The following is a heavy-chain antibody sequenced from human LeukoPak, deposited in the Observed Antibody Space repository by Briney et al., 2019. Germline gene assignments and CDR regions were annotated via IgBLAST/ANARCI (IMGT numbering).Heavy chain of an antibody. V-gene: IGHV7-4-1*02. CDR1: GYTFTSYA. CDR2: INTNTGNP. CDR3: ARASLLLWFGELSSDAFDI. Sequence: GASVKVSCKASGYTFTSYAMNWVRQAPGQGLEWMGWINTNTGNPTYAQGFTGRFVFSLDTSVSTAYLQISSLKAGDTAVYYCARASLLLWFGELSSDAFDIWGQGTMVTVSS. J-gene: IGHJ3*02. D-gene: IGHD3-10*01.